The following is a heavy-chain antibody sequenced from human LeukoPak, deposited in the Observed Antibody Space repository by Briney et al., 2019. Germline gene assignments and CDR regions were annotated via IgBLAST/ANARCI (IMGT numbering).Heavy chain of an antibody. Sequence: ASVKVSCKASGYTFTSYDINWVRQAPGQGLEWMGIINPSGGSTSYAQKFQGRVTMTRDMPTSTVYMELSSLRSEDTAVYYCAREGAGGSAFDYWGQGTLVTVSS. CDR1: GYTFTSYD. J-gene: IGHJ4*02. V-gene: IGHV1-46*01. CDR2: INPSGGST. D-gene: IGHD2-8*02. CDR3: AREGAGGSAFDY.